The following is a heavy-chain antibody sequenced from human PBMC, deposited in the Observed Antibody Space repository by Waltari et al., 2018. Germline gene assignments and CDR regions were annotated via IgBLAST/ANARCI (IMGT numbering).Heavy chain of an antibody. V-gene: IGHV3-30*18. CDR2: ISYDGSNK. J-gene: IGHJ4*02. CDR3: AKDYEATFDY. CDR1: GFTFSSYG. D-gene: IGHD3-3*01. Sequence: QVQLVESGGGVVQPGRSLRLSCAASGFTFSSYGMHWVRQAPGKGLEWVAVISYDGSNKYYADSVKGRFTISRDNSKNTLYLQMNSLRAEDTAVYYCAKDYEATFDYWGQGTLFTVSS.